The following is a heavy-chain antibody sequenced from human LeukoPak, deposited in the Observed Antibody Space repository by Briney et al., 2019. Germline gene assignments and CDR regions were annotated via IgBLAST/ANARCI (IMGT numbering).Heavy chain of an antibody. V-gene: IGHV1-2*06. J-gene: IGHJ4*02. Sequence: ASVKVSCKASGYTFTGYYMHWVRQAPGQGLEWMGRINPNSGGTNYAQKFQGRVTMTRDTSISTAYMELSRLRSDDTAVYYCARAHCSSTSCYTDYWGQGTLVTVSS. CDR3: ARAHCSSTSCYTDY. CDR2: INPNSGGT. D-gene: IGHD2-2*02. CDR1: GYTFTGYY.